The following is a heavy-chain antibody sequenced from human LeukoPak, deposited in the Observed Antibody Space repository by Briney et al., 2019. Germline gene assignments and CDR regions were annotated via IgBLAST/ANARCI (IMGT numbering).Heavy chain of an antibody. V-gene: IGHV3-21*04. J-gene: IGHJ6*02. Sequence: GGSLRLSCTASGFTFRDYTINWVRQAPGKGLEWVSAIDKSGTFIKYADSVKGRFTVSRDNAKNSLFLQMNSLKVEDTAVYYCARAEYYDFWSGYSDRYYYYGMDVWGQGTTVTVSS. CDR2: IDKSGTFI. CDR1: GFTFRDYT. D-gene: IGHD3-3*01. CDR3: ARAEYYDFWSGYSDRYYYYGMDV.